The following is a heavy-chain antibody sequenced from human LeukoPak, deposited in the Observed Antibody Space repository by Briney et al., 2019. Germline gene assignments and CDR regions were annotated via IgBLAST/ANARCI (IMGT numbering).Heavy chain of an antibody. Sequence: ASVKVSCKASGYTFTSYDINWVRQATGQGLEWMGWMNPNSGNTGYAQKFQGRVTMTRDTSTSTVYMELSSLRSEDTAVYYCARVGYCSGGSCYSLGYWGQGTLVTVSS. CDR1: GYTFTSYD. CDR3: ARVGYCSGGSCYSLGY. V-gene: IGHV1-8*01. D-gene: IGHD2-15*01. CDR2: MNPNSGNT. J-gene: IGHJ4*02.